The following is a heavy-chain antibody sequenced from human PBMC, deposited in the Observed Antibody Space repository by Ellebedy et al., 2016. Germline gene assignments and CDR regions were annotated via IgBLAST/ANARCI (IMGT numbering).Heavy chain of an antibody. CDR3: AKVVDIVFYYHGLDV. D-gene: IGHD5-12*01. V-gene: IGHV3-23*01. Sequence: GESLKISXAASGFTFSNFAMTWVRQAPGKGLEWVSAITGSGGSTYSADSVKGRFTISRDNSKNTLYLQMNILRAEDTAVYYCAKVVDIVFYYHGLDVWGQGTTVTVSS. J-gene: IGHJ6*02. CDR1: GFTFSNFA. CDR2: ITGSGGST.